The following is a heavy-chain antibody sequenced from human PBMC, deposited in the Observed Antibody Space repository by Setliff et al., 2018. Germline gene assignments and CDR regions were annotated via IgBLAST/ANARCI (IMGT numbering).Heavy chain of an antibody. Sequence: PSETLFLTCTVSGGSISNYYWSWIRHPAGKELEWIGRIYTSGSTNYNPSLKSRVTMSIDTSKNQFSLKLNSVTAADMAVYYCAREQWLDPPGYYYMDVWAKGTTVTVSS. CDR2: IYTSGST. CDR1: GGSISNYY. V-gene: IGHV4-4*07. CDR3: AREQWLDPPGYYYMDV. D-gene: IGHD6-19*01. J-gene: IGHJ6*03.